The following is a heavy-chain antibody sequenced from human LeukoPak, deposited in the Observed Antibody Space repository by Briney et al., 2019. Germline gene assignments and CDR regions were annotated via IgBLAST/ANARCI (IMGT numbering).Heavy chain of an antibody. CDR2: FDPEDGET. CDR3: ATDPSGYDFDY. CDR1: GGTFSIYA. Sequence: ASVNVSCKASGGTFSIYAISWVRQAPGKGLEWMGGFDPEDGETIYAQKFQGRVTMTEDTSTDTAYMELSSLRSEDTAVYYCATDPSGYDFDYWGQGTLVTVSS. V-gene: IGHV1-24*01. D-gene: IGHD5-12*01. J-gene: IGHJ4*02.